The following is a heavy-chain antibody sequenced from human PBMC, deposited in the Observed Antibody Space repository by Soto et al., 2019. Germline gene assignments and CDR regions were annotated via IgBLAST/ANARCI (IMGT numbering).Heavy chain of an antibody. D-gene: IGHD2-2*01. J-gene: IGHJ6*02. Sequence: QVQLVQSGAEVKKPGSSLKVSCKASGGTFTNYAFSWVRQAPGQGLEWMGGIIPVFGTPDYAQKFQGRVTITADESTRTASMELSSLRSDDTAVYYCARERSVGYCITTTCPKPFYYYAMDVWGQ. CDR1: GGTFTNYA. CDR3: ARERSVGYCITTTCPKPFYYYAMDV. CDR2: IIPVFGTP. V-gene: IGHV1-69*12.